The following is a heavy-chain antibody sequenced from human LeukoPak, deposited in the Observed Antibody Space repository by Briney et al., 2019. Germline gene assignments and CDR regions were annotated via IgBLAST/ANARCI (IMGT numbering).Heavy chain of an antibody. CDR2: IYYSGST. J-gene: IGHJ4*02. V-gene: IGHV4-39*01. CDR1: GGSISSSSYY. CDR3: ARHLLTTVTTRFDY. D-gene: IGHD4-17*01. Sequence: SETLSLTCTVSGGSISSSSYYWGWIRQPPGKGLEWIGSIYYSGSTYYSPSLKSRVTISVDTSKNQFSLKLSSVTAADTAVYYCARHLLTTVTTRFDYWGQGILVTVSS.